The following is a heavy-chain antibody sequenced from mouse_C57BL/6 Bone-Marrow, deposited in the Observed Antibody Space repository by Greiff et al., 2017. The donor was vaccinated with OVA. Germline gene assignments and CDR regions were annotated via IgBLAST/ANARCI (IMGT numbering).Heavy chain of an antibody. CDR2: IYPRSGNT. V-gene: IGHV1-81*01. D-gene: IGHD2-2*01. J-gene: IGHJ1*03. CDR3: ARWGYVYWYFDV. Sequence: QVQLKQSGAELARPGASVKLSCKASGYTFTSYGISWVKQRTGQGLEWIGEIYPRSGNTYYNEKFKGKATLTADKSSSTADMERRSLTAEDSAVYFCARWGYVYWYFDVWGTGTTVTVSS. CDR1: GYTFTSYG.